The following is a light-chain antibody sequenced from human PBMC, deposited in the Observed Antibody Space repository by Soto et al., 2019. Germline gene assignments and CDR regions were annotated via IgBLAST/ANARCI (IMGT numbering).Light chain of an antibody. CDR2: DVS. CDR1: SSDVVDYNY. V-gene: IGLV2-14*03. CDR3: SSYTSSSTVV. J-gene: IGLJ2*01. Sequence: QSALTQPASVSGSPGQSITVSYTGTSSDVVDYNYVSWYQHHPGKAPKLIIFDVSDRPSGVSNRFSGSKSGNTASLTISGLQAEDEADYYCSSYTSSSTVVFGGGTQLTVL.